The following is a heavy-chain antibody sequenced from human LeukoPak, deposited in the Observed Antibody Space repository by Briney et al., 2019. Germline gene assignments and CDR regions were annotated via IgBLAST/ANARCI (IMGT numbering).Heavy chain of an antibody. CDR1: GGSISNYY. CDR3: ATLSDY. J-gene: IGHJ4*02. Sequence: SETLSLTCTVSGGSISNYYWSWIRQSPGKGLEWIGYIYYSGSTNYNPSLKSRVTISVDTSKSQFSLKLSSVTAADTAVYYCATLSDYWGQGTLVTVSS. CDR2: IYYSGST. V-gene: IGHV4-59*08. D-gene: IGHD3-16*01.